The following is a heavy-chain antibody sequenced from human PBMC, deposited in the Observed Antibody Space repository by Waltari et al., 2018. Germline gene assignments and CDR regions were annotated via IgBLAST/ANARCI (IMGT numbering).Heavy chain of an antibody. D-gene: IGHD6-13*01. CDR3: ARDPYIAAAGYAFDI. Sequence: EVQLVESGGGLVQPGGSLRLSCAASGFTFSSYWMSWVRQAPGKGLEWVANIKQDGSEKYYVDSVKGRFTISRDNAKNSLYLQMNSLRAEDTAVYYCARDPYIAAAGYAFDIWGQGTMVTVSS. CDR1: GFTFSSYW. CDR2: IKQDGSEK. J-gene: IGHJ3*02. V-gene: IGHV3-7*01.